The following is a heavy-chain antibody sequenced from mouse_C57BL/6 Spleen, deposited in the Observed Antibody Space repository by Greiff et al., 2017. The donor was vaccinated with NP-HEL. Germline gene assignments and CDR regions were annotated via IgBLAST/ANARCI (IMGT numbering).Heavy chain of an antibody. J-gene: IGHJ3*01. V-gene: IGHV1-26*01. CDR2: INPNNGGT. CDR1: GYTFTDYY. Sequence: EVQLQQSGPELVKPGASVKISCKASGYTFTDYYMNWVKQSHGKSLEWIGDINPNNGGTSYNQKFKGKATLTVDKSSSTAYMELRSLTSEDSAVYYCARRKTSYDLGFAYWGQGTLGTVSA. D-gene: IGHD2-12*01. CDR3: ARRKTSYDLGFAY.